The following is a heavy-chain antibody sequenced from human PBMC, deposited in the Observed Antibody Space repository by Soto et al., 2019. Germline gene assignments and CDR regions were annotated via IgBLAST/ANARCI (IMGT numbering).Heavy chain of an antibody. Sequence: QVQLQESGPGLVKPSQTLSLTCTVSGGSISSGGYYWSWIRQHPGKGLEWIGYIYYSGSTYYNPSRKSRVTPSVDTSKNQFSLKLSSVTAADTAVYYCARASNYDILTGYGRISWFDPWGQGTLVTVSS. D-gene: IGHD3-9*01. J-gene: IGHJ5*02. CDR2: IYYSGST. V-gene: IGHV4-31*03. CDR1: GGSISSGGYY. CDR3: ARASNYDILTGYGRISWFDP.